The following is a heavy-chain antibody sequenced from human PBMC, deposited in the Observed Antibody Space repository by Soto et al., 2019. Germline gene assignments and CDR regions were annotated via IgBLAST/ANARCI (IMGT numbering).Heavy chain of an antibody. Sequence: PGESLKISCKGSGYSFTSYWIGWVRQMPGKGLEWKEIIYPGDSDTRYSPSFQGQVTISADKSISTAYLQWSSLKASDTAMYYCASRGSSSPYYYYYGMDVWGQGTTVTVSS. CDR1: GYSFTSYW. D-gene: IGHD6-6*01. J-gene: IGHJ6*02. CDR2: IYPGDSDT. V-gene: IGHV5-51*01. CDR3: ASRGSSSPYYYYYGMDV.